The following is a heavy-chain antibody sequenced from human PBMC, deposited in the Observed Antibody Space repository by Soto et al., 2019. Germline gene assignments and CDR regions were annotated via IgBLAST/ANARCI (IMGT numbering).Heavy chain of an antibody. CDR2: ISGSGGST. D-gene: IGHD3-10*01. V-gene: IGHV3-23*01. J-gene: IGHJ4*02. Sequence: EVQLLESGGGLVQPGGSLRLSCAASGFTFSSYAMSWVRQAPGKGLEWVSAISGSGGSTYYADSVKGRFTISRDNSKNTLYLQMNSLRVEDTAVYYCAKDLIYYYGSGKSNPDFDYWGQGTLVTVSS. CDR1: GFTFSSYA. CDR3: AKDLIYYYGSGKSNPDFDY.